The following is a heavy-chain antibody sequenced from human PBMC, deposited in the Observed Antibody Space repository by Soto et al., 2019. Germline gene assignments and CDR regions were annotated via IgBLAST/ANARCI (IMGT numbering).Heavy chain of an antibody. V-gene: IGHV3-74*01. Sequence: PGGSLRLSCAASGFTFSTHWMHWVRQAPGKGLVWVSRINSGGSTTNYADSVKGRFTISRDNAKNTLYLQMNSLRAEDTAVYFCARSHYFDSGTYACDVWVQGTLVTVSS. CDR3: ARSHYFDSGTYACDV. CDR1: GFTFSTHW. J-gene: IGHJ3*01. CDR2: INSGGSTT. D-gene: IGHD3-10*01.